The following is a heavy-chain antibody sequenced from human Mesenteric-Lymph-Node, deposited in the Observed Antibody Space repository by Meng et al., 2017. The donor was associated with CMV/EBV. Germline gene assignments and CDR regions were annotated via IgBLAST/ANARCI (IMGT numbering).Heavy chain of an antibody. V-gene: IGHV3-23*01. J-gene: IGHJ4*02. CDR1: FTFSSYA. CDR2: ISGGGGII. Sequence: FTFSSYAMSWVRQAPGKGLEWVSSISGGGGIIYYADSVKGRFTISRDNSQNTLYLQMNSLRADDTAVYYCARTGYNYDYRRRYFDYWGQGTLVTVSS. D-gene: IGHD5-18*01. CDR3: ARTGYNYDYRRRYFDY.